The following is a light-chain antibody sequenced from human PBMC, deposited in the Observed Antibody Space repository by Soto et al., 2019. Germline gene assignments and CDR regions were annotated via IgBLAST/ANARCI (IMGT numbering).Light chain of an antibody. CDR2: AAS. CDR3: QQSYTTPIT. J-gene: IGKJ5*01. V-gene: IGKV1-39*01. CDR1: QTISSH. Sequence: DIQMTQSPSSLSASVGDRVIITCRASQTISSHLNWYQQKPGKAPNLLVYAASSLQSGVPSRFTGSGSGTDFTLTISSLQPADFATYFCQQSYTTPITFGQGTRL.